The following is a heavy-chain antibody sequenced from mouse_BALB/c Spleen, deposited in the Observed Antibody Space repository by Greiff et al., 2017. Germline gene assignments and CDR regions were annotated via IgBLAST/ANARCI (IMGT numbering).Heavy chain of an antibody. Sequence: EVKLMESGPGLVEPSQSLSLTCTVTGYSITSYYAWNWLRPLPGDQLGWVGFISYSGSTSYTPSLKSRISITRDTSKNQFFLQLNSVTTEDTATYYCARLGYDYKAGLAYWGQGTLVTVSA. V-gene: IGHV3-2*02. CDR1: GYSITSYYA. CDR2: ISYSGST. J-gene: IGHJ3*01. CDR3: ARLGYDYKAGLAY. D-gene: IGHD2-4*01.